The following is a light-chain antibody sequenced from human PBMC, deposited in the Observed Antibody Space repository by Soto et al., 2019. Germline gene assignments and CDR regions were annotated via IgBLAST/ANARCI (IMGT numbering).Light chain of an antibody. V-gene: IGKV1-5*01. CDR1: QNIRNG. J-gene: IGKJ1*01. CDR2: DAS. CDR3: QQYSDYKS. Sequence: DIQMTQSPSTLSASVGDRVTITCRASQNIRNGVAWYQQKPGKAPNILIYDASSLQSGVPSRFSGSGSGTDFTLTISSLQSDDFATYYCQQYSDYKSFGQGTKVEVK.